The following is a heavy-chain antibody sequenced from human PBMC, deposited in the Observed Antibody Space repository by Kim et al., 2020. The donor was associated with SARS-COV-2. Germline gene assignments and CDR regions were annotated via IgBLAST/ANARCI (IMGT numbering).Heavy chain of an antibody. V-gene: IGHV3-30*01. Sequence: ADSVKGRFTIARDNSKNTLYLQMNSLRAEDTAVYYCARAKYKATTNAFDIWGQGTMVTVSS. D-gene: IGHD5-12*01. CDR3: ARAKYKATTNAFDI. J-gene: IGHJ3*02.